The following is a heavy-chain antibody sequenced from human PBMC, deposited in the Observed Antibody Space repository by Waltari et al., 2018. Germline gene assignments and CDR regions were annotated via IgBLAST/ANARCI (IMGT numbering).Heavy chain of an antibody. CDR1: GFTFSSYA. Sequence: EVQLVESGGGLVQPGGSLRLSCAASGFTFSSYAMSWVRQAPGKGLEWVSAISGSGGSTYYADSVKGRFTISRDNSKNTLYLQMNSLRAEDTAVYYCAKTIRGIPAYSNYEGGFDYWGQGTLVTVSS. D-gene: IGHD4-4*01. V-gene: IGHV3-23*04. J-gene: IGHJ4*02. CDR3: AKTIRGIPAYSNYEGGFDY. CDR2: ISGSGGST.